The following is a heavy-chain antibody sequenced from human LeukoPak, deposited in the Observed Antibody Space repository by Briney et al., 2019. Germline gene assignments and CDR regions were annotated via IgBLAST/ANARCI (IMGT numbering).Heavy chain of an antibody. J-gene: IGHJ3*02. CDR3: AREVGANDDTREDAFDI. Sequence: PGGSLRLSCAASGFTFSSYAMHWVRQAPGKGLEWVAVIWYDGSNKYYADSVKGRFTISRDNSKNTLYLQMNSLRAEDTAVYYCAREVGANDDTREDAFDIWGQGTMVTVSS. V-gene: IGHV3-33*08. CDR2: IWYDGSNK. D-gene: IGHD1-26*01. CDR1: GFTFSSYA.